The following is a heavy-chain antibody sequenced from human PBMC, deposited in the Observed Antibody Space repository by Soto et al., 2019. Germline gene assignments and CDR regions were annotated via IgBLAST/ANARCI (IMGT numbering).Heavy chain of an antibody. CDR2: IYYSGST. J-gene: IGHJ5*02. D-gene: IGHD2-15*01. V-gene: IGHV4-30-4*01. Sequence: SETLSLTCTVSGGSISSGDYYWSWIRQPPGKGLEWIGYIYYSGSTNYNPSLKSRVTISVDTSKNQFSLKVNSVTAADTAVYFCARSHYPNLGYCSGGSCPTWGQGTQVTVSS. CDR3: ARSHYPNLGYCSGGSCPT. CDR1: GGSISSGDYY.